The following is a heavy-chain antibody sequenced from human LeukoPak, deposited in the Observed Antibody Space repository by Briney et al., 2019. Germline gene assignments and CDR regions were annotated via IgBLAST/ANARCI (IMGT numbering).Heavy chain of an antibody. D-gene: IGHD6-13*01. V-gene: IGHV4-4*07. CDR1: GGSISSYY. CDR3: ARAPYSSSWHYYGMDV. Sequence: SETLSLTCTVSGGSISSYYWSWIRQPAGKGLEWIGRIYTSGSTNYNPSLKSRVIMSVDTSKNQFSLKLSSVTAADTAVYYCARAPYSSSWHYYGMDVWGQGTTVTVSS. CDR2: IYTSGST. J-gene: IGHJ6*02.